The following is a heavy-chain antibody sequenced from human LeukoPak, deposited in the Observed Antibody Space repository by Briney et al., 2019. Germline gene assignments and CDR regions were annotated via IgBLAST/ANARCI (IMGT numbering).Heavy chain of an antibody. J-gene: IGHJ4*02. D-gene: IGHD6-6*01. CDR1: GGSISSSSYY. CDR3: ARGVAAARGGQYFDY. CDR2: INHSGST. Sequence: PSETLSLTCTVSGGSISSSSYYWGWIRQPPGKGLEWIGEINHSGSTNYNPSLKSRVTISVDTSKNQFSLKLSSVTAADTAVYYCARGVAAARGGQYFDYWGQGTLVTVSS. V-gene: IGHV4-39*07.